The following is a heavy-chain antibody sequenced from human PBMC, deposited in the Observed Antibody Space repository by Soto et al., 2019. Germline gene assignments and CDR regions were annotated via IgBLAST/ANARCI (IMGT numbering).Heavy chain of an antibody. J-gene: IGHJ5*02. CDR3: ARASYSSGWYLFNWFDP. V-gene: IGHV1-69*13. D-gene: IGHD6-19*01. CDR1: GGTFSSHA. CDR2: TIPIFGTA. Sequence: SVKVSCKASGGTFSSHAISWVRQAPGQGLEWMGGTIPIFGTANYAQKFQGRVTITADESTSTAYMELSSLRSEDTAVYYCARASYSSGWYLFNWFDPWGQGTLVTVSS.